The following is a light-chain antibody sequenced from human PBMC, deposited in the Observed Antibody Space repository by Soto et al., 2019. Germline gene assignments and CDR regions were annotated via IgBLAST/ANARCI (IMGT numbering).Light chain of an antibody. CDR3: QQRSNWPWT. Sequence: EIVLTQSPATLSLSPGERATLSCRASQSVSSYLAWYQQKPGQAPRLLIYDASNRATGIPARFSGSGSGTDFTPTIRRLGPEDFAVYYCQQRSNWPWTFGQGTKVEIK. CDR1: QSVSSY. J-gene: IGKJ1*01. V-gene: IGKV3-11*01. CDR2: DAS.